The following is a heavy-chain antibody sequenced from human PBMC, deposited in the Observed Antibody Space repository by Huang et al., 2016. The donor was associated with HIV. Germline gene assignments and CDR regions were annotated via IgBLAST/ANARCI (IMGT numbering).Heavy chain of an antibody. CDR1: GGSFSGYF. V-gene: IGHV4-34*01. D-gene: IGHD3-9*01. Sequence: QVQLQQWGAGLLKPSETLSLTCAVYGGSFSGYFWSWIRQPPGKGLEWIGEINHSGSTNYTPSLKSRVTISVDPAKNQFSLRLSSVTAADTAVYYCARGAARYFDRGGTRYYGMDVWGQGTTVTVSS. CDR2: INHSGST. CDR3: ARGAARYFDRGGTRYYGMDV. J-gene: IGHJ6*02.